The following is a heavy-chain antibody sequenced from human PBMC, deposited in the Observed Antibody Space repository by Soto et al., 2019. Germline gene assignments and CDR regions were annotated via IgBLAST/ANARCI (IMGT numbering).Heavy chain of an antibody. CDR1: GFSFGSYA. Sequence: GGSLRLSCAASGFSFGSYALSWVRQAPGKGLERVSTISGSDGKTFYADSVKGRFSISRDTSQNTLYLQMNSLRADDTAIYYCARWSYLDYWGQGTRVTVSS. D-gene: IGHD3-3*01. CDR2: ISGSDGKT. V-gene: IGHV3-23*01. J-gene: IGHJ4*02. CDR3: ARWSYLDY.